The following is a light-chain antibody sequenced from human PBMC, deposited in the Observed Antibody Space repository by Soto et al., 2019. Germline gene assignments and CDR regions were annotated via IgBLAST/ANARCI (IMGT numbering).Light chain of an antibody. V-gene: IGKV3-11*01. CDR2: DAS. CDR1: QSISNF. Sequence: VLTQSPATLSLSPGERATLSCRASQSISNFLAWYQQKPGQAPRLLIYDASKRATGIPARFSCSGSGTDFTLTISSLEPEDFAVYYCQQRSNWPPEYTFGQGTKLEIK. J-gene: IGKJ2*01. CDR3: QQRSNWPPEYT.